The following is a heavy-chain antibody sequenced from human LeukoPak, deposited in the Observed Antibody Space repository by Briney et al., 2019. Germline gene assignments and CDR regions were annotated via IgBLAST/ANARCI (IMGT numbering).Heavy chain of an antibody. CDR2: ISYDGSNK. V-gene: IGHV3-30-3*01. CDR3: ARDILIVATTIPGIS. Sequence: HSGRSLRLSCAASGFTFSSYAMHWVRQAPGKGLEWVAVISYDGSNKYYADSVKGRFTISRDNSKNTLYLQMNSLRAEDTAVYYCARDILIVATTIPGISWGPGTLVTVSS. J-gene: IGHJ5*02. CDR1: GFTFSSYA. D-gene: IGHD5-12*01.